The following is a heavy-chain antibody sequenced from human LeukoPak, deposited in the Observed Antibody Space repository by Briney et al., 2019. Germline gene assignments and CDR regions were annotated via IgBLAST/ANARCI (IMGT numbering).Heavy chain of an antibody. V-gene: IGHV3-30*19. D-gene: IGHD5-12*01. J-gene: IGHJ4*02. Sequence: PGGSLRLSCAASGFTFSTYGMHWVRQAPGKGLEWVAVISYDGSNKYYADSVKGRFTISRDNSKNTLYLQMNSLRAEDTAVYYCACGVLGYSGYPDYWGQGTLVTVSS. CDR3: ACGVLGYSGYPDY. CDR2: ISYDGSNK. CDR1: GFTFSTYG.